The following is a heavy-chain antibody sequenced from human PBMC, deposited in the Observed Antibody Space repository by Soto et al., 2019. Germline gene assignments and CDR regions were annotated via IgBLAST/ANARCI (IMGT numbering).Heavy chain of an antibody. Sequence: QVQLVESGGGVVQPGRSLRLSCAASGFTFSSYAMHWVRQAPGKGLEWVAVISYDGSNKYYADSVKGRFTISRDNSKNTLYLQMNSLRAEATAVYYCARDSKPRYCSGGSCYSNFAYWGQGTLVTVSS. CDR1: GFTFSSYA. CDR3: ARDSKPRYCSGGSCYSNFAY. CDR2: ISYDGSNK. J-gene: IGHJ4*02. D-gene: IGHD2-15*01. V-gene: IGHV3-30-3*01.